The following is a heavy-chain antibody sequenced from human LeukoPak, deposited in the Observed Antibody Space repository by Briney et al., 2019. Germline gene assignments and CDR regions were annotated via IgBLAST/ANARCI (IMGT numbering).Heavy chain of an antibody. CDR3: ARGHYGDYLAYCYGMDV. V-gene: IGHV3-21*01. D-gene: IGHD4-17*01. Sequence: GGSLRLSCAASGFTFSSYSMSWVRQAPGKGLEGVSSISSSSSYIYYADSVKGRFTISRDNAKNSLYLQMNSLRAEDTAVYYCARGHYGDYLAYCYGMDVWGQGTTVTVSS. CDR2: ISSSSSYI. CDR1: GFTFSSYS. J-gene: IGHJ6*02.